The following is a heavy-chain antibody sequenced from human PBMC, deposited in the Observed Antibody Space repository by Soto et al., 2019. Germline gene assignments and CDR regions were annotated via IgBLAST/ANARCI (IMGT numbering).Heavy chain of an antibody. Sequence: SETLSLTCAVSGGSISSSNWWSWVRQPPGKGLEWIGEIYHSGSTNYNPSLKSRVTISVDKSKNQFSLKLSSVTAADTAVYYCARGYSGYDYDFDYWGQGTLVTVSS. CDR3: ARGYSGYDYDFDY. CDR2: IYHSGST. J-gene: IGHJ4*02. V-gene: IGHV4-4*02. CDR1: GGSISSSNW. D-gene: IGHD5-12*01.